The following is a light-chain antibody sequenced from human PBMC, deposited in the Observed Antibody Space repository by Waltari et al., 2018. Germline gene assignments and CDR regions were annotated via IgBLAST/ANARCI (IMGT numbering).Light chain of an antibody. CDR1: SSDVGDYNY. V-gene: IGLV2-8*01. CDR2: EVS. J-gene: IGLJ2*01. CDR3: SSYAGSNNFVV. Sequence: QSALTQSPSASGSPGQSVTIPCPGISSDVGDYNYVSWYQQHPGKAPKVMIYEVSKRPSGVPDRFSGSKSGNTASLTVSGLQAEDEADYYCSSYAGSNNFVVFGGGTKLTVL.